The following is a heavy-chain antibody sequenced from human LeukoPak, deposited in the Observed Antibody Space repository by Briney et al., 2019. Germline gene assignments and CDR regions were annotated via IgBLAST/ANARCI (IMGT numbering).Heavy chain of an antibody. V-gene: IGHV4-39*01. Sequence: SETLSLTCTVSGGSISSSAFHWGWIRQPPGKGLEWIGSIYYSRNTYYNPSLKSRVTISVDTSKNQFSLNLTSVTAADTAVYFCARHLNYYYYYYMDVWGKGTTVTVSS. J-gene: IGHJ6*03. CDR2: IYYSRNT. CDR1: GGSISSSAFH. CDR3: ARHLNYYYYYYMDV.